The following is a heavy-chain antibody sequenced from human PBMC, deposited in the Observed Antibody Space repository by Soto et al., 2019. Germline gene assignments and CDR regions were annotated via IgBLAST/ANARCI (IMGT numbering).Heavy chain of an antibody. J-gene: IGHJ4*02. CDR1: GGSFSGYI. D-gene: IGHD2-2*01. CDR2: INHSGSA. Sequence: SETLSVTCDVYGGSFSGYIWTWIRQTPGKGLQWIGQINHSGSANYNPSLKSRFTISRDNAKNFLYLQMNNLRVEDTAVYYCAGDDWGPAHFRGQGTLVTVSS. CDR3: AGDDWGPAHF. V-gene: IGHV4-34*01.